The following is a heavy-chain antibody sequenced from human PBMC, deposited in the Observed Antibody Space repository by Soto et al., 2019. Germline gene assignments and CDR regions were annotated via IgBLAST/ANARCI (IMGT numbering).Heavy chain of an antibody. D-gene: IGHD5-12*01. CDR3: ARALGYSGYAGMDV. J-gene: IGHJ6*02. CDR1: GYTFTIYG. CDR2: ISPDNGNT. V-gene: IGHV1-18*01. Sequence: QVQLVQSGGEVKKPGASVKVSCKASGYTFTIYGINWVRQAPGQGLEWMGWISPDNGNTNYAQKLQGRVTMHTDTSTSTAYMELRSLRSDDTAVYYCARALGYSGYAGMDVWGQGTTVTVSS.